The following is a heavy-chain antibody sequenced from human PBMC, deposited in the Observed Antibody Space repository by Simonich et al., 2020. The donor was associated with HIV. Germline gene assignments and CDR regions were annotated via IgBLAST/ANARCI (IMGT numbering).Heavy chain of an antibody. J-gene: IGHJ4*02. CDR3: ASGGSISSVWADDY. Sequence: QVQLVESGGGVVQPGRSLRLSCAASGLTFSRYAMHGVRQAPGKGLEWVAVITYDGSKKYYADSVKGRFNISRDNSKNTLYLQMNSLRAEDTAVYYCASGGSISSVWADDYWGQGTLVTVSS. V-gene: IGHV3-30*07. D-gene: IGHD3-16*01. CDR2: ITYDGSKK. CDR1: GLTFSRYA.